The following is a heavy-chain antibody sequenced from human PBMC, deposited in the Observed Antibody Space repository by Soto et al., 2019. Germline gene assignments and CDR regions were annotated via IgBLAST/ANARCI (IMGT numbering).Heavy chain of an antibody. D-gene: IGHD1-26*01. CDR3: ARLGGIVDTGTWIQ. V-gene: IGHV5-51*01. CDR1: GYRFSTYW. CDR2: IYPGDSDT. J-gene: IGHJ4*02. Sequence: GESLKISCKASGYRFSTYWIGWVRQRPGEGPEWMAIIYPGDSDTRENPSFQGHVTTSAAKSSNTVHLQWRSLKAADTAIYYCARLGGIVDTGTWIQWGQGTPVTVSS.